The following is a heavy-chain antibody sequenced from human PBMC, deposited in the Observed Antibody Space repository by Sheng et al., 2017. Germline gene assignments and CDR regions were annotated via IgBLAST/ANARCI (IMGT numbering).Heavy chain of an antibody. CDR1: GGSVSSGSYY. CDR3: ARCVGGATIYWYFDL. D-gene: IGHD3-16*01. J-gene: IGHJ2*01. CDR2: IYYSGST. Sequence: QVQLQESGPGLVKPSETLSLTCTVSGGSVSSGSYYWSWIRQPPGKGLEWIGYIYYSGSTNYNPSLKSRVTISVDTSKNQFSLKLSSVTAADTAVYYCARCVGGATIYWYFDLWGRGTLVTVSS. V-gene: IGHV4-61*01.